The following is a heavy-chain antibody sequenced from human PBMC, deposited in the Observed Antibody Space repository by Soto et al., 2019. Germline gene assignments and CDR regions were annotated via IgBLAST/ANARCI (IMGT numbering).Heavy chain of an antibody. Sequence: GGSLRLSCAASGFTFSNAWMSWVRQAPGKGLEWVGRIKSKTDGGTTDYAAPVKGRFTISRDDSKNTLYLQMNSLKTEDTAVYYCTTEPVMVRGVLYDYWGQGTLVTVSS. CDR3: TTEPVMVRGVLYDY. CDR2: IKSKTDGGTT. V-gene: IGHV3-15*01. CDR1: GFTFSNAW. J-gene: IGHJ4*02. D-gene: IGHD3-10*01.